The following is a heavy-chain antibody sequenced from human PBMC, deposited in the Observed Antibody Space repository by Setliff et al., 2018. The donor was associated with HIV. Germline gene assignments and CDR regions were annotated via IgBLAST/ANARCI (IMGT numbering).Heavy chain of an antibody. CDR3: ARGGALEWELPFDY. J-gene: IGHJ4*02. Sequence: SETLSLTCNVSGGAISSSSYYWFWIRQPPGKGLEWIGSIFYSGSTYYNPSLKSRLAISVDTSKTQFSLKLRSVTAADTAVYYCARGGALEWELPFDYWGQGTLGTVPQ. CDR1: GGAISSSSYY. CDR2: IFYSGST. V-gene: IGHV4-39*07. D-gene: IGHD1-26*01.